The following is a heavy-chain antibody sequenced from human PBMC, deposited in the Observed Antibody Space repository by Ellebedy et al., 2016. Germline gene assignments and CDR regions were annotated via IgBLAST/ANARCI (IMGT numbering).Heavy chain of an antibody. V-gene: IGHV3-23*01. CDR3: AKDELLLREFDY. CDR1: GFTVSSNY. D-gene: IGHD2-15*01. J-gene: IGHJ4*02. CDR2: ISGSGGST. Sequence: GESLKISCAASGFTVSSNYMSWVRQAPGKGLEWVSAISGSGGSTYYADSVKGRLTISRDNSKNTLYLQMNSLRAEDTAVYYCAKDELLLREFDYWGQGTLVTVSS.